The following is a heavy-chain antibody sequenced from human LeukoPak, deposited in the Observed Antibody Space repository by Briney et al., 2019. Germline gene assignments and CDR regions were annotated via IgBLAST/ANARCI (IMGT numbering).Heavy chain of an antibody. CDR2: ISYDGSNK. CDR3: AIMDRNAVDI. J-gene: IGHJ3*02. D-gene: IGHD2-2*03. Sequence: PGGSLRLSCAASGFTFSSYAMHWVCQAPGKGLEWVAVISYDGSNKYYADSVKGRFTISRDNAKNSLYLQMNSLRAEDTALYYCAIMDRNAVDIWGQGTMVTVSS. V-gene: IGHV3-30-3*01. CDR1: GFTFSSYA.